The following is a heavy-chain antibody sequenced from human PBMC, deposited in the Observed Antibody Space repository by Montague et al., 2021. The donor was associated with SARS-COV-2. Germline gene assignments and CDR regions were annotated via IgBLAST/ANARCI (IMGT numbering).Heavy chain of an antibody. CDR3: VRDGYTHVDY. CDR1: GDSISSSSCY. Sequence: SEILSLTCTVSGDSISSSSCYWGWIRQPPGKGLEWIGNKHYSGITYNNPSLKNRVTMSVDMSKNQFSLKLSSVTAADTAVYYCVRDGYTHVDYWGQGTLVTVSS. CDR2: KHYSGIT. V-gene: IGHV4-39*02. D-gene: IGHD5-24*01. J-gene: IGHJ4*02.